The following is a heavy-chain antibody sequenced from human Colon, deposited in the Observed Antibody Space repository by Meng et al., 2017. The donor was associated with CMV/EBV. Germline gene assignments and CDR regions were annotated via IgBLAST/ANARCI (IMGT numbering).Heavy chain of an antibody. CDR1: GFTVSSNY. V-gene: IGHV3-53*01. J-gene: IGHJ3*01. CDR3: ARAHSGSYGDSFDV. Sequence: VRLVDSGGGLIQPGGSLSLSCTASGFTVSSNYMSWVRQAPGKGLEWVSVIYSGGTTYYADSVKGRFGISRDNSKNTMYLQMNNLRVEDAALYYCARAHSGSYGDSFDVWGQGTMVTVSS. CDR2: IYSGGTT. D-gene: IGHD3-16*01.